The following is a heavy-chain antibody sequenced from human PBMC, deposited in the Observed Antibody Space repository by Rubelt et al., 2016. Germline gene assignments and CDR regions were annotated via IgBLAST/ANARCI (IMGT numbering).Heavy chain of an antibody. CDR1: GFTFSSYA. V-gene: IGHV3-23*01. Sequence: ASGFTFSSYAMSWVRQAPGKGLEWVSGISGSGGSTYYADSVKGRFTISRDNSKNTLYLQMNSLRAEDTAVYYCARMADSSGYYGLGWGQGTLVTVSS. J-gene: IGHJ4*02. CDR2: ISGSGGST. CDR3: ARMADSSGYYGLG. D-gene: IGHD3-22*01.